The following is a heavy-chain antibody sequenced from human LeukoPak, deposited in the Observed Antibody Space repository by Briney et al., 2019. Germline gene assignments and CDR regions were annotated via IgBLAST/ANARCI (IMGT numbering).Heavy chain of an antibody. CDR2: INPSGGST. CDR1: GYTFTSYY. Sequence: ASVKVSCKASGYTFTSYYMHWVRQAPGQGLEWMGIINPSGGSTSYAQKFQGRVTITADESTSTAYMELSSLRSEDTAVYYCARTYYDYVWRPPGAFDIWGQGTMVTVSS. CDR3: ARTYYDYVWRPPGAFDI. J-gene: IGHJ3*02. D-gene: IGHD3-16*01. V-gene: IGHV1-46*01.